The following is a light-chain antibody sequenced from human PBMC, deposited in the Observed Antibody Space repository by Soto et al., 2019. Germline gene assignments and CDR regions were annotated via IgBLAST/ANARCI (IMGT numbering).Light chain of an antibody. V-gene: IGKV1-5*01. CDR1: QTISSW. CDR2: DAS. J-gene: IGKJ1*01. CDR3: QQYHSYWT. Sequence: DIQMTQSPSTLSGSVGDRVTITCRASQTISSWWAWYQQKPWKAPRVLIYDASSLTGGVPSRFSGGGSGTEFTLTISSLQPDDVATYYCQQYHSYWTFGQGTKVDIK.